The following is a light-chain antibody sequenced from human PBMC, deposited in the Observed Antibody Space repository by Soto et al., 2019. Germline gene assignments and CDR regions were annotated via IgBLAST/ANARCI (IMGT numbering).Light chain of an antibody. CDR2: DTD. CDR3: LLSYHGGPYV. Sequence: QSVVTQEPSVTVSPGGTVTLTCDSSTGPVTTGHYPYWFQQKPGQAPTTLIFDTDKRHSWTPARFSGALLGGKAALTLSGAQPDDEAEYYCLLSYHGGPYVFGTGTKLTVL. J-gene: IGLJ1*01. V-gene: IGLV7-46*01. CDR1: TGPVTTGHY.